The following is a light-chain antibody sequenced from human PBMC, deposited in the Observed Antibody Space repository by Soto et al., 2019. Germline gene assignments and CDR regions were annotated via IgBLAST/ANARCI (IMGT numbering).Light chain of an antibody. CDR3: CSYAGSYWV. V-gene: IGLV2-23*01. Sequence: QSVLTQPASVSGSPGQSITISCTGTSSDVGSYNLVSWYQQHPGKAPKLMIYEGSKRPSGVSNRFSGSKSGNTASLTISGLQAEDEADYYCCSYAGSYWVFGGGTRSPS. CDR1: SSDVGSYNL. CDR2: EGS. J-gene: IGLJ3*02.